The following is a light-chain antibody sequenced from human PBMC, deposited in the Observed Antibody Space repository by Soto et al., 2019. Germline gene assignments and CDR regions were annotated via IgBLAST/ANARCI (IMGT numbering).Light chain of an antibody. CDR2: TNN. CDR1: SSNIGRDY. J-gene: IGLJ3*02. CDR3: AVWDDSLSGCV. V-gene: IGLV1-47*02. Sequence: QSVLTQPPSASGTPGQRVTISCSGSSSNIGRDYVYWFQQLPGTAPKLLIYTNNQRPSGVPDRFSGSKSGTSASLAISGLRSEDEAEYYCAVWDDSLSGCVFGGGTKLTVL.